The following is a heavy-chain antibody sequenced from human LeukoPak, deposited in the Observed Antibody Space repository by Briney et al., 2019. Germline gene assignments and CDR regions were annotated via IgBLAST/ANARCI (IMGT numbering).Heavy chain of an antibody. CDR3: AKDTAALYGDYXXDY. J-gene: IGHJ4*02. D-gene: IGHD4-17*01. Sequence: GGSLRLSCAASGFTFSSYAMSWVRQAPGKGLEWVSAISGSGGSTYYADSVKGRFAISRDNSKNTLYLQMNSLRAEDTAVYYCAKDTAALYGDYXXDYWGQGTLVTVSS. CDR1: GFTFSSYA. CDR2: ISGSGGST. V-gene: IGHV3-23*01.